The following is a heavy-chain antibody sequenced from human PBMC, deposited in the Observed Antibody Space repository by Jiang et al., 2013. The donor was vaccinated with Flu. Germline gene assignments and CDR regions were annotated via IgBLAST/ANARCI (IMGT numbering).Heavy chain of an antibody. D-gene: IGHD2-2*01. CDR2: IYWDDDK. V-gene: IGHV2-5*02. Sequence: KPTQTLTLTCTFSGFSLSTSGVGVGWIRQPPGKALEWLALIYWDDDKRYSPSLKNRLTITKDTSKNQVVLTMTNMDPVDTATYYCAHSGGCGGTSCYVGWFDPWGQGILVTVSS. CDR3: AHSGGCGGTSCYVGWFDP. J-gene: IGHJ5*02. CDR1: GFSLSTSGVG.